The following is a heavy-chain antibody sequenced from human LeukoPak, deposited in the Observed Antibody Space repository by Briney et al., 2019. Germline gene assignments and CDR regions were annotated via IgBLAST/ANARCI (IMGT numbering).Heavy chain of an antibody. CDR2: IYYSGST. Sequence: SETLSLTCTVSGGSISSSSYYWGWIRQPSGKGLEWIGSIYYSGSTYYNESLKSRVTISVDTSKNQFSLKLSSVTAADTAVYYCARHRRTVRVTMVRGVTQDDAFDIWGQGTMVTVSP. V-gene: IGHV4-39*01. CDR3: ARHRRTVRVTMVRGVTQDDAFDI. CDR1: GGSISSSSYY. D-gene: IGHD3-10*01. J-gene: IGHJ3*02.